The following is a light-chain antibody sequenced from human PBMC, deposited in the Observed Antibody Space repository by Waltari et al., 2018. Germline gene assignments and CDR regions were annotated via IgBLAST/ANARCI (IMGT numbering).Light chain of an antibody. V-gene: IGLV1-40*01. CDR1: GSNIGAGYD. Sequence: QSVLTQPPSVSGAPGQRVTISCTGCGSNIGAGYDVHWYRQLPGKAPELLIYGVNNRPSGVPDRFFGSLSGTSASLAITGLQAEDEADYYCQSYDTSLSVVFGGGTKLTV. CDR2: GVN. J-gene: IGLJ2*01. CDR3: QSYDTSLSVV.